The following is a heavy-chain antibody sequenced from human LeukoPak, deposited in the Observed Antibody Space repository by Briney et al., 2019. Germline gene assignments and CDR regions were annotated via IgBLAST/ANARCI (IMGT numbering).Heavy chain of an antibody. V-gene: IGHV1-46*01. D-gene: IGHD6-6*01. CDR1: GYTFPSYF. CDR3: ARTAARRFDY. Sequence: ASVKVSCKASGYTFPSYFMHWVRQAPGQGLEWMGIINPTGGSTTYAQKFQCRVTMTRDTSTSTVYMELSSLRSDDTAVYYCARTAARRFDYWGRGTLVTVSS. CDR2: INPTGGST. J-gene: IGHJ4*02.